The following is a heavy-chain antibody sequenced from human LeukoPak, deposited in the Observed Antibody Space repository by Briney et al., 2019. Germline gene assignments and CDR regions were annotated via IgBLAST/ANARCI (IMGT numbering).Heavy chain of an antibody. D-gene: IGHD3-22*01. CDR1: GGTFSSYA. Sequence: SVKVSCKASGGTFSSYAISWVRQAPGQGLEWMGRIIPILGIANYAQKFQGRVTITADKSTSTAYMELSSLRSEDTAVYYCASDSSGYILDYWGQGTLVTVSS. V-gene: IGHV1-69*04. J-gene: IGHJ4*02. CDR2: IIPILGIA. CDR3: ASDSSGYILDY.